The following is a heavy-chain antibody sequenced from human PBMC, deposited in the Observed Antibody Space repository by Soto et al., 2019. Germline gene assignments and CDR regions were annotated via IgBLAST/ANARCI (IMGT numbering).Heavy chain of an antibody. CDR1: GYTFTSCH. CDR2: INPRTGST. V-gene: IGHV1-46*03. CDR3: ARAQEWDIHDY. D-gene: IGHD1-26*01. J-gene: IGHJ4*02. Sequence: ASVKVSCKASGYTFTSCHMHWVRQAPGQGLEWVGTINPRTGSTTYARKFQGRVTMTRDTSTGTVYMELSSLRSDDTAVYHCARAQEWDIHDYWGQGTLVTVSS.